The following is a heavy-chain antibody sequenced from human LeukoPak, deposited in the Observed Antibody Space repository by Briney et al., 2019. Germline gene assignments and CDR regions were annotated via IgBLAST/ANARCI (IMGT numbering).Heavy chain of an antibody. CDR1: GGSISNKY. J-gene: IGHJ3*01. CDR2: IYYSGST. V-gene: IGHV4-59*12. Sequence: SETLSLTCTVSGGSISNKYWSWIRQPPGKGLEWIGYIYYSGSTNYNPSLKSRVTISVDTSKNHFSLKLNSVTAADTAVYHCAKPSNYYGSATDAFDFWGQGTMVTVSS. CDR3: AKPSNYYGSATDAFDF. D-gene: IGHD3-10*01.